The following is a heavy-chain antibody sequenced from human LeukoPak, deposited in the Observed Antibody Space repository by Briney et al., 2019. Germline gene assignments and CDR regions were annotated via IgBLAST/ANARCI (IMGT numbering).Heavy chain of an antibody. J-gene: IGHJ5*02. CDR1: GFTFDDYG. CDR2: ISSSSSYI. CDR3: ARVLMVRGVMFDP. D-gene: IGHD3-10*01. Sequence: GGSLRLSCAASGFTFDDYGMSWVRQAPGKGLEWVSSISSSSSYIYYADSVKGRFTISRDNAKNSLYLQMNSLRAEDTAVYYCARVLMVRGVMFDPWGQGTLVTVSS. V-gene: IGHV3-21*01.